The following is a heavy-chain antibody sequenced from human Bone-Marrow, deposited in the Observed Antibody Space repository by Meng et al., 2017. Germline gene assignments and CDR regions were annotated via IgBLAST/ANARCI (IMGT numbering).Heavy chain of an antibody. D-gene: IGHD6-13*01. CDR3: ARGTGIAAAGEEYDAFDI. J-gene: IGHJ3*02. CDR2: IYYSGST. V-gene: IGHV4-31*01. Sequence: LRLSCTVSGGSISSGGYYWSWIRQHPGKGLEWIGYIYYSGSTYYNPSLKSLVTISVDTSKNQFSLKLSSVTAADTAVYYCARGTGIAAAGEEYDAFDIWGQGTMVTVSS. CDR1: GGSISSGGYY.